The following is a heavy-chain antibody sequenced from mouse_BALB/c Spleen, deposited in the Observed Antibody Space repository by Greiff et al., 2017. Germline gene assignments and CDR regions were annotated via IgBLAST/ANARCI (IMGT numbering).Heavy chain of an antibody. Sequence: VQLQQSGAELVRPGALVKLSCKASGFNIKDYYMHWVKQRPEQGLEWIGWIDPENGNTIYDPKFQGKASITADTSSNTAYLQLSSLTSEDTAVYYCARSLGLAMDYWGQVTSVTVSS. CDR3: ARSLGLAMDY. CDR2: IDPENGNT. CDR1: GFNIKDYY. V-gene: IGHV14-1*02. D-gene: IGHD4-1*01. J-gene: IGHJ4*01.